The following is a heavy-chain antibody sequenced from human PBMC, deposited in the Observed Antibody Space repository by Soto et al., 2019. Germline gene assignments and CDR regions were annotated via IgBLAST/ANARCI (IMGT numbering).Heavy chain of an antibody. J-gene: IGHJ4*02. D-gene: IGHD3-3*01. CDR3: AKADTFTIFGVVIPKASGFDY. Sequence: QPGGSLRLSCAASGFTFSSYAMSWVRQAPGKGLEWVSAISGSGGSTYYADSVKGRFTISRDNSKNTLYLQMNSLRAEDTAVYYCAKADTFTIFGVVIPKASGFDYWGQGTLVTVSS. V-gene: IGHV3-23*01. CDR2: ISGSGGST. CDR1: GFTFSSYA.